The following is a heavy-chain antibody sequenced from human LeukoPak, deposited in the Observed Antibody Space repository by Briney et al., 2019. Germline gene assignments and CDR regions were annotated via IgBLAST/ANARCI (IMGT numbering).Heavy chain of an antibody. CDR1: GGTFSSYA. J-gene: IGHJ3*02. CDR2: IIPILGTS. Sequence: SVKVSCKASGGTFSSYAISWVRQAPGQGLEWVGGIIPILGTSNSAEKFQGRLTVTTDEFTGTAYMELSTLRSEDTAVYYCATDLADATYGFDIWGQGTMVTVSS. D-gene: IGHD6-13*01. V-gene: IGHV1-69*05. CDR3: ATDLADATYGFDI.